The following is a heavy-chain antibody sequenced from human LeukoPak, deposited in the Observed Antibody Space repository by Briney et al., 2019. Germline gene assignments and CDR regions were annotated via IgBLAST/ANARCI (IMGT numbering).Heavy chain of an antibody. J-gene: IGHJ4*02. CDR1: GGSISSYY. V-gene: IGHV4-59*08. CDR3: ARRHDSSGYYYFDY. D-gene: IGHD3-22*01. Sequence: SETLSLTCTVSGGSISSYYWSWIRQPPGKGLEWIGYIYYSGSTNYNPSLKSRVTISVDTSKNQFSLKLSSVTAADTAVYYCARRHDSSGYYYFDYWGQGTLVTVSS. CDR2: IYYSGST.